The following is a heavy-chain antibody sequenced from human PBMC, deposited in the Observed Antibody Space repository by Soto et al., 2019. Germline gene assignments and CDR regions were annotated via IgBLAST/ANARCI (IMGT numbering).Heavy chain of an antibody. V-gene: IGHV3-33*01. CDR3: ARDPDTTEAWYLDL. CDR1: GFTFSSYG. Sequence: GGSLRLSCAASGFTFSSYGMHWVRQAPGKGLEWVAVIWYDGSNKYYADSVKGRLTISRDNSKNTLYLQMNSLRAEDTAVYYCARDPDTTEAWYLDLWGRGTLVTVSS. J-gene: IGHJ2*01. CDR2: IWYDGSNK. D-gene: IGHD2-2*01.